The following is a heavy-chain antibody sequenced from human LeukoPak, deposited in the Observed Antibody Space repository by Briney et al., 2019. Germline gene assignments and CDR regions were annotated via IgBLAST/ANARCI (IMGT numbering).Heavy chain of an antibody. CDR2: IIPIFGTA. Sequence: GASVTVSCKASGGTFSSYAISWVRQAPGQGLEWMGGIIPIFGTANCAQKFQGRVTITADESTSTAYMELSSLRSEDTAVYYCARGSGLLRFLELRYYYGMDVWGQGTTVTVSS. CDR1: GGTFSSYA. CDR3: ARGSGLLRFLELRYYYGMDV. D-gene: IGHD3-3*01. V-gene: IGHV1-69*13. J-gene: IGHJ6*02.